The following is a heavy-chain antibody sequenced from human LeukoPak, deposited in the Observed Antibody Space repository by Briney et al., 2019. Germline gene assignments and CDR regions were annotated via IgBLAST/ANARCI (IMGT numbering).Heavy chain of an antibody. V-gene: IGHV4-61*02. J-gene: IGHJ6*03. D-gene: IGHD4-11*01. CDR3: ASYTVPPPYYYYYMDV. CDR1: GGSISSGSYY. CDR2: IYTSGST. Sequence: SQTLSLTCTVSGGSISSGSYYWSWIRQPAGKGLEWIGRIYTSGSTNYNPSLKSRVTISVDASKNQFSLKLSSVTAADTAVYYCASYTVPPPYYYYYMDVWGKGTTVTVSS.